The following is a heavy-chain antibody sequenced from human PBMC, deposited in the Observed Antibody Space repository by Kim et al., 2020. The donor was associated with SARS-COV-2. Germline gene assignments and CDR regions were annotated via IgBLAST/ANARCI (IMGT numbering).Heavy chain of an antibody. Sequence: ASVKVSCKVSGYTLTELSMHWVRQAPGKGLEWMGGFDPEDGETIYAQKFQGRVTMTEDTSTDTAYMELSSLRSEDTAVYYCATSEGSGYYFDYWGQGTLVTVSS. J-gene: IGHJ4*02. CDR2: FDPEDGET. V-gene: IGHV1-24*01. D-gene: IGHD3-22*01. CDR3: ATSEGSGYYFDY. CDR1: GYTLTELS.